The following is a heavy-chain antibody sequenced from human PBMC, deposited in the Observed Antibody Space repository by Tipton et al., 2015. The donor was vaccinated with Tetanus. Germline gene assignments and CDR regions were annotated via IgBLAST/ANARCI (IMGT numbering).Heavy chain of an antibody. CDR2: INPSGGST. D-gene: IGHD3-22*01. J-gene: IGHJ6*02. V-gene: IGHV1-46*01. CDR3: ARDRRPYYYDSSGFSEHYYYYGMDV. Sequence: QVQLVQSGAEVKKPGASVKVSCKASGYTFTSYYMHWVRQAPGQGLEWMGIINPSGGSTSYAQKFQGRVTMTRDTSTSTVYMELSSLRSEDTAVYYCARDRRPYYYDSSGFSEHYYYYGMDVWGQGTTVTVSS. CDR1: GYTFTSYY.